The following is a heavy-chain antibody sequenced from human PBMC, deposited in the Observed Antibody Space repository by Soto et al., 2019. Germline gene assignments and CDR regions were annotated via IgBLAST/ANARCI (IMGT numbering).Heavy chain of an antibody. V-gene: IGHV4-59*08. CDR2: IYYSGST. J-gene: IGHJ4*02. CDR1: GGSISSYY. CDR3: ARHAGSWYGFDY. Sequence: SETLSLTCTVSGGSISSYYWSLIRQPPGKGLEWIGYIYYSGSTNYNPSLKSRVTISVDTSKNQFSLKLSSVTAADTAVYYCARHAGSWYGFDYWGQGTLVTVSS. D-gene: IGHD6-13*01.